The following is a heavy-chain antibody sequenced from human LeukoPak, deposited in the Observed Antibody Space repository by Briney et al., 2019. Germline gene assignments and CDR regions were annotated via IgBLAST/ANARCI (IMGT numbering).Heavy chain of an antibody. V-gene: IGHV3-11*01. D-gene: IGHD3-3*01. CDR2: ISSSGSTI. Sequence: GGSLRLSCAASGFTFSDYYMSWIRQAPGKGLEWVSYISSSGSTIYYADSVKGRFTISRDNAKNSLYLQMNSLRAEDTAVYYCARAGGTIFGVVTTMTYYMDVWGKGTTVTVSS. J-gene: IGHJ6*03. CDR1: GFTFSDYY. CDR3: ARAGGTIFGVVTTMTYYMDV.